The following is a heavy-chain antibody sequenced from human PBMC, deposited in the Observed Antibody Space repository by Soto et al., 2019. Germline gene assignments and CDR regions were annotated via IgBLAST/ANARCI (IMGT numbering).Heavy chain of an antibody. J-gene: IGHJ4*02. CDR2: IYYSGST. Sequence: SETLSLTCTVSGGSISSYYWSWIRQPPGKGLEWIGYIYYSGSTNYNPSLKSRVTISVDTSKNQFSLKLSSVTAADTAVYYCARVREYSYGIFAYWGQGTLVTVSS. CDR3: ARVREYSYGIFAY. D-gene: IGHD5-18*01. CDR1: GGSISSYY. V-gene: IGHV4-59*01.